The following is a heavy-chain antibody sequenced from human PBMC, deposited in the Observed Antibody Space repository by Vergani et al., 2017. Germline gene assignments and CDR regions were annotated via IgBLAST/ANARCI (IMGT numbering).Heavy chain of an antibody. CDR3: ARGDYGILTGYRY. Sequence: QVQVVQSGAEVKKSGASVKVSCKTSGYTFSNYYMHWVRQAPGQGLEWMGIINPSGGLTNYAQKFQGRVTITRDTSTSTVYMELSSLRSEDTAIYYCARGDYGILTGYRYWGQGTLVTVSA. CDR2: INPSGGLT. J-gene: IGHJ4*02. CDR1: GYTFSNYY. D-gene: IGHD3-9*01. V-gene: IGHV1-46*03.